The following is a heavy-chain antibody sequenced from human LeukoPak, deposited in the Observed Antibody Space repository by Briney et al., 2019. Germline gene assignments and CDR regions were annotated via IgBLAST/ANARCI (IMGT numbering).Heavy chain of an antibody. CDR2: IWYDGTSK. J-gene: IGHJ4*02. CDR1: GFSLSAYG. D-gene: IGHD6-13*01. CDR3: ARSQSSSLIDY. V-gene: IGHV3-33*01. Sequence: GGSLRLSCAASGFSLSAYGVHWVRQAPGKGLEWVAVIWYDGTSKDYADSVKGRFTFSRDNSKNTLYLQMNSLTVEDTTVYYCARSQSSSLIDYWGQGTLVTVSS.